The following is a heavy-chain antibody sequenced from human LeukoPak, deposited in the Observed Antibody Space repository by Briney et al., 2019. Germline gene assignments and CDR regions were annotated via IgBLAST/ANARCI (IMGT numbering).Heavy chain of an antibody. CDR3: ARDDGYCSSTSCYGDPFDY. V-gene: IGHV1-69*13. CDR1: GGTFSSYA. D-gene: IGHD2-2*03. Sequence: ASVKVSCKASGGTFSSYAISWVRQAPGQGPEWMGGIIPIFGTANYAQKFQGRVTITADESTSTAYMELSSLRSEDTAVYYCARDDGYCSSTSCYGDPFDYWGQGTLVTVSS. J-gene: IGHJ4*02. CDR2: IIPIFGTA.